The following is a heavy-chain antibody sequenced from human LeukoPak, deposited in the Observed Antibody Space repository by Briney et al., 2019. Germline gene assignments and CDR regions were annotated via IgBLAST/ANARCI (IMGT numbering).Heavy chain of an antibody. CDR1: GYTFTSYG. CDR3: ARGTDSRAANGY. D-gene: IGHD1-14*01. Sequence: ASVKVSCKASGYTFTSYGISWVRQAPGQGLEWMGWIDPNSGGTNYAQKFQGRVTMTRDTSISTAYMELSRLRSDDTAVYYCARGTDSRAANGYWGQGTLVTVSS. V-gene: IGHV1-2*02. CDR2: IDPNSGGT. J-gene: IGHJ4*02.